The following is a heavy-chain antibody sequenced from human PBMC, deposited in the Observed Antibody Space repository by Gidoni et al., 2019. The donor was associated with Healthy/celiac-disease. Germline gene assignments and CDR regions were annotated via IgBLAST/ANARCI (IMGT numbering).Heavy chain of an antibody. CDR2: ISGSGGRT. J-gene: IGHJ4*02. V-gene: IGHV3-23*01. CDR1: GFTFSRYA. CDR3: AKGQFNYYDSSGLDY. D-gene: IGHD3-22*01. Sequence: EVQLLESGGGLVQPVGSLRLSCAASGFTFSRYAMSWVRQAPGKGLEWVSAISGSGGRTYYADAVKGRFTISRDNSKNTLYLQMNSLRAEDTAVYYCAKGQFNYYDSSGLDYWGQGTLVTVSS.